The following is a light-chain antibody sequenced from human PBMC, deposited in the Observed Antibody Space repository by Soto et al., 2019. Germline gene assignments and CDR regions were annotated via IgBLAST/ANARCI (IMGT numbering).Light chain of an antibody. CDR1: QSVSSY. Sequence: EIVLTQSPATLSLSPGERATLSCRASQSVSSYLAWYQPKPGQAPRLLIYDASNRATGIPARFSGSGSGTDFTLTISSLEPEDFAVYYCQQRSNSPPNFGGGTKVEIK. J-gene: IGKJ4*01. V-gene: IGKV3-11*01. CDR3: QQRSNSPPN. CDR2: DAS.